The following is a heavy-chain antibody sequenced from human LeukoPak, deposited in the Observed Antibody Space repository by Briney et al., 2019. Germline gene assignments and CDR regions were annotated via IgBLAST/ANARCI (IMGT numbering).Heavy chain of an antibody. CDR3: ARDLPPSVLIPAPGRLDP. V-gene: IGHV1-2*02. CDR2: LNPKTGGT. D-gene: IGHD2-2*01. CDR1: GYTFAGWY. Sequence: ASVRVSCKASGYTFAGWYIHWVRQAPGQGLEWMGWLNPKTGGTNLAKSFQGRVTMTSDTSISTADMELSSLRSDDTALYLCARDLPPSVLIPAPGRLDPWGKGTQVTVFS. J-gene: IGHJ5*02.